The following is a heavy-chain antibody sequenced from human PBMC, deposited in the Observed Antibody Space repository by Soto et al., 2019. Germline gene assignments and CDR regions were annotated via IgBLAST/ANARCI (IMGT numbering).Heavy chain of an antibody. CDR1: GFTFSSYA. CDR2: ISGSGGST. J-gene: IGHJ6*03. Sequence: GGSLRLSCAASGFTFSSYAMSWVRQAPGKGLEWVSAISGSGGSTYYADSVKGRFTISRDNSKDTLYLQMNSLRAEDTAVYYCAKPIPDYYYYYMDVWGKGTTVTVSS. D-gene: IGHD2-21*01. V-gene: IGHV3-23*01. CDR3: AKPIPDYYYYYMDV.